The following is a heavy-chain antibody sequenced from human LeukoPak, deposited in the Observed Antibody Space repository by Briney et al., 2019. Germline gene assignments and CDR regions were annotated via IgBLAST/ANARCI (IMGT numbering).Heavy chain of an antibody. Sequence: KASETLSLTCAVYGGSFSGYYWSWIRQPPGKGLEWIGEINHTGSTNYNPSLKSRVTISVDTSKNQFSLKLSSVTAADTAVYYCARGRDRGIAAAGEYFQRWGQGTLVTVSS. CDR3: ARGRDRGIAAAGEYFQR. V-gene: IGHV4-34*01. CDR2: INHTGST. D-gene: IGHD6-13*01. J-gene: IGHJ1*01. CDR1: GGSFSGYY.